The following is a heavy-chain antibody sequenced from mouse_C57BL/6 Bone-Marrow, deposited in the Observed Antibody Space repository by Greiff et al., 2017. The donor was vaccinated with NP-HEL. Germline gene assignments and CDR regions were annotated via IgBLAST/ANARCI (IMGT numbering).Heavy chain of an antibody. Sequence: VQLQQPGAELVKPGASVKLSCKASGYTFTSYWMHWVKQRPGQGLEWIGMIHPNSGSTNYNEKFKSKATLTVDKSSSTAYMQLSSLTSEDSAVYYCAREGGYYGSSWYFDVWGTGTTVTVSS. CDR1: GYTFTSYW. CDR3: AREGGYYGSSWYFDV. J-gene: IGHJ1*03. CDR2: IHPNSGST. V-gene: IGHV1-64*01. D-gene: IGHD1-1*01.